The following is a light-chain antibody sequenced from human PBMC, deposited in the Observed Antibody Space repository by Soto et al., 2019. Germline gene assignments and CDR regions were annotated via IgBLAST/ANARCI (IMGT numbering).Light chain of an antibody. J-gene: IGLJ1*01. CDR3: NSYTTSNTFV. V-gene: IGLV2-14*02. Sequence: QSVLAQPASVSGSPGQSITISCTGTSSNVGSYKLVSWYQQHPGKAPKLMIYEVINRPSGVSDRFSGSKSGNTASLTISGLQSEDEADYYCNSYTTSNTFVFGSGTKVTVL. CDR1: SSNVGSYKL. CDR2: EVI.